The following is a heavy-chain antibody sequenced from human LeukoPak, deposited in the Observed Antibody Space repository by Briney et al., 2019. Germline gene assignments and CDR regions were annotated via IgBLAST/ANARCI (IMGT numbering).Heavy chain of an antibody. V-gene: IGHV3-21*01. J-gene: IGHJ4*02. D-gene: IGHD3-10*01. CDR3: ARDAVWFGEQYFDY. Sequence: GGSLRLSCAASGFTFSSYGMHWVRQAPGKGLEWVSSISSSSSYIYYADSVKGRFTISRDNAKNSLYLQMNSLRAEDTAVYYCARDAVWFGEQYFDYWGQGTLVTVSS. CDR1: GFTFSSYG. CDR2: ISSSSSYI.